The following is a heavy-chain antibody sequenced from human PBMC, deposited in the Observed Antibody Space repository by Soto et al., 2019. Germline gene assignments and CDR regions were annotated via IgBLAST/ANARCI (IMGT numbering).Heavy chain of an antibody. CDR3: ARDLDCSSTSCYRGYYYYGMDV. CDR1: GFTFSSYG. CDR2: IWYDGSNK. J-gene: IGHJ6*02. V-gene: IGHV3-33*01. D-gene: IGHD2-2*01. Sequence: QVQLVESGGGVVQPGRSLRLSCAASGFTFSSYGMHWVRQAPGKGLEWVAVIWYDGSNKYYADSVKGRVTMSRDNSKNTLYLQMNSLRAEDTAVYYCARDLDCSSTSCYRGYYYYGMDVWGQGTTVTVSS.